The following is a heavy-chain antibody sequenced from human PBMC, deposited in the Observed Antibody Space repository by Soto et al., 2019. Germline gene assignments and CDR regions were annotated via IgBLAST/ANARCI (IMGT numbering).Heavy chain of an antibody. D-gene: IGHD1-26*01. J-gene: IGHJ5*02. V-gene: IGHV1-18*01. CDR1: GYTFTSYG. Sequence: QVQLVQSGAEVKKPGASVKVSCKASGYTFTSYGISWVRQAPGQGLEWMGWITAYNGNTNYAQKLQGRVTMTTDTSTSTAYMELRSLRSDDTAVYYCARGVVGATSDGSRLLWFDPWGQGTLVTVSS. CDR3: ARGVVGATSDGSRLLWFDP. CDR2: ITAYNGNT.